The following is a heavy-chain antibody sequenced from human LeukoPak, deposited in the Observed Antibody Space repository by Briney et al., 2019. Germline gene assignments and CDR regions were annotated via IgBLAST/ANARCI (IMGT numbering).Heavy chain of an antibody. Sequence: PGGSLRLSCAASGFTFSSYEMNWVRQAPGKGLEWVSYISSSGSTIYYADSVKGRFTISRDNAKNSLYLQMNSLRAEDTAVYYCARVLDYYGSGSYLGGNFDYWGQGTLVTVSS. D-gene: IGHD3-10*01. CDR3: ARVLDYYGSGSYLGGNFDY. CDR2: ISSSGSTI. V-gene: IGHV3-48*03. J-gene: IGHJ4*02. CDR1: GFTFSSYE.